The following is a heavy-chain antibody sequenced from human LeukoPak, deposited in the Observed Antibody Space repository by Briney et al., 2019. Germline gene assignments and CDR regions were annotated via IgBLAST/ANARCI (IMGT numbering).Heavy chain of an antibody. CDR3: ARDPRIYCTNGICRDDYFDN. V-gene: IGHV3-21*01. CDR2: ISSTSIYK. CDR1: GFTFSSYS. J-gene: IGHJ4*02. Sequence: PAGSLRLSCAASGFTFSSYSMNWVRQAPGKGLEWVSSISSTSIYKYYADSVKGRFTISRDNAKDSLFLQMNSLRAEDTAIYYCARDPRIYCTNGICRDDYFDNWGQGTLVTVSS. D-gene: IGHD2-8*01.